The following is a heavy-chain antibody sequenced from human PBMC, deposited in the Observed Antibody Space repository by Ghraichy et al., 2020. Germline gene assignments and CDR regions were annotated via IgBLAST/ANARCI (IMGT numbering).Heavy chain of an antibody. V-gene: IGHV4-39*01. Sequence: SETLSLTCTVSGGSISSSSYYWGWIRQPPGKGLEWIGSIYYSGSTYYNPSLKSRVTISVDTSKNQFSLKLSSVTAADTAVYYCARLNDFWSGYHRGTVDYWGQGTLVTVSS. J-gene: IGHJ4*02. D-gene: IGHD3-3*01. CDR3: ARLNDFWSGYHRGTVDY. CDR1: GGSISSSSYY. CDR2: IYYSGST.